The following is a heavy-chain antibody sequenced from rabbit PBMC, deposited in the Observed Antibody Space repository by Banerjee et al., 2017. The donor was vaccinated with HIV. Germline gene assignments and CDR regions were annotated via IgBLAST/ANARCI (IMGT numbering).Heavy chain of an antibody. J-gene: IGHJ4*01. D-gene: IGHD4-1*01. CDR1: GFTIRSNYW. V-gene: IGHV1S45*01. CDR3: ARDLAGVTGWNFNL. CDR2: IGTGSGNT. Sequence: QEQLEESGGDLVKPEGSLTLTCTASGFTIRSNYWICWVRQAPGKGLEWIACIGTGSGNTYYATWAKGRFTISKASSTTVTLQMTSLTAADTAAYFCARDLAGVTGWNFNLWGPGTLVT.